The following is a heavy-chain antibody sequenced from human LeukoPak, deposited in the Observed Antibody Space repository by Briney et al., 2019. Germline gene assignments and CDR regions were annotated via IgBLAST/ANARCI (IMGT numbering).Heavy chain of an antibody. J-gene: IGHJ4*02. V-gene: IGHV5-51*01. CDR2: IYPGDSDT. CDR1: GYSFTSYW. D-gene: IGHD3-10*01. CDR3: ARQSITMVRGVHYFDY. Sequence: GESLKISCKGSGYSFTSYWIGWVRQMPGKGLEWMGIIYPGDSDTRYSPSFQGQVTISADKSISTAYPQWSSLKASDTAMYYCARQSITMVRGVHYFDYWGQGTLVTVSS.